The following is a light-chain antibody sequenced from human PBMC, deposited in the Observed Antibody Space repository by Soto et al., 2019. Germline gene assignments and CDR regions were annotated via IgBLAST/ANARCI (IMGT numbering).Light chain of an antibody. V-gene: IGKV1-39*01. CDR1: LNIGTD. CDR3: QQSNIVPRT. J-gene: IGKJ1*01. Sequence: DIQMTQSPSSLSASVGDRVTITCRAGLNIGTDLNWYQQKPGKPPNLLIYAASTLQKGVPSRFSGSGSGTAFTLTISSLQPEDFATYFCQQSNIVPRTFGQGTKVGIK. CDR2: AAS.